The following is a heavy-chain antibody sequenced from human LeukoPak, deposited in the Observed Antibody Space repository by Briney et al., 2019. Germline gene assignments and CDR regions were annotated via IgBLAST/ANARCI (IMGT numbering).Heavy chain of an antibody. J-gene: IGHJ4*02. CDR1: GGSISSSSYY. CDR2: IYYSGST. Sequence: TSETLSLTCTVSGGSISSSSYYWGWIRQPPGKGLEWIGSIYYSGSTYYNPSLKSRVTISVDTSKNQFSLKLNSVTAADTAVYYCARLSARSPDYWGQGTLVTVSS. V-gene: IGHV4-39*01. CDR3: ARLSARSPDY. D-gene: IGHD3-16*02.